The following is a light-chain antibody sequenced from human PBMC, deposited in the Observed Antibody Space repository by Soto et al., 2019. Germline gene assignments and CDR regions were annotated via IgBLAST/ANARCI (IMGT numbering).Light chain of an antibody. CDR1: SSDVGIYKY. V-gene: IGLV2-14*01. J-gene: IGLJ2*01. Sequence: QSALTQPASVSVSPGQSITISCTGTSSDVGIYKYVSWYQQHPGKAPNLMIYEVANRPSGVSNRFSGTKSGNTASLTISGLQAEDEADDYCSSFTSSSTVVFGGGTTLTVL. CDR3: SSFTSSSTVV. CDR2: EVA.